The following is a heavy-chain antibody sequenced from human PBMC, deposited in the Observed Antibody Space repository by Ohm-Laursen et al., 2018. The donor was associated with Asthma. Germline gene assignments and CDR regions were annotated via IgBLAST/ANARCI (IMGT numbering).Heavy chain of an antibody. D-gene: IGHD4-17*01. CDR1: GFTFSSYG. Sequence: SLRLSCAASGFTFSSYGMHWVRQAPGKGLEWVAVISYDGSNKYYADSVKGRFTISRDNSKNTLYLQMNSLRAEDTAVYYCARSGKGDYGAVYFDYWGQGTLVTVSS. CDR2: ISYDGSNK. V-gene: IGHV3-30*03. CDR3: ARSGKGDYGAVYFDY. J-gene: IGHJ4*02.